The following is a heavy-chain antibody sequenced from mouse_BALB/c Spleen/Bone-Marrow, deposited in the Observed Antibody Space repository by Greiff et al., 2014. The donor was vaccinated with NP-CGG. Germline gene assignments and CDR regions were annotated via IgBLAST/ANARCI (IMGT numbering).Heavy chain of an antibody. J-gene: IGHJ2*01. CDR3: ANYYYGSHFDY. CDR1: GFNIKDTY. CDR2: IDPANGNT. Sequence: EVQGVESGAALVKPGASVKLSCTASGFNIKDTYMHWVKQRPEQSLEWIGRIDPANGNTKYDPKFQGKATITADTSSNTAYLQLSSLTSEDTAVYYCANYYYGSHFDYWGQGTTLTVSS. V-gene: IGHV14-3*02. D-gene: IGHD1-1*01.